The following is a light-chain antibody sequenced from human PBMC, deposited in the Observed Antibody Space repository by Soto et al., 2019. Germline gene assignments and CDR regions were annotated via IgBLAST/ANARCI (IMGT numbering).Light chain of an antibody. CDR2: GAS. CDR1: QSVSDN. Sequence: EIVMTQSPATLSVSRGERATLSCRTSQSVSDNLAWYQQKPGQAPRLLIYGASIRATGIPARFSGSGSGTDFTLTISGLQAEDFATYFCQQYDNWPYMYTFGQGTRLEIK. CDR3: QQYDNWPYMYT. J-gene: IGKJ5*01. V-gene: IGKV3-15*01.